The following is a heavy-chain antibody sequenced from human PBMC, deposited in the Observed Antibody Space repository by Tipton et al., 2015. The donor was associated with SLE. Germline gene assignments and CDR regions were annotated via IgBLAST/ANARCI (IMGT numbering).Heavy chain of an antibody. CDR2: IYPSGSI. CDR1: GGSISSSYY. D-gene: IGHD1-14*01. Sequence: TLSLTCTVSGGSISSSYYWGWIRQSPGKGLEWIGRIYPSGSINYNPSLKSRVTMSVDTSQNQFSLELNSVTAADTAVYYCATITLYSPASFDIWGQGTLVTVSS. CDR3: ATITLYSPASFDI. J-gene: IGHJ3*02. V-gene: IGHV4-39*07.